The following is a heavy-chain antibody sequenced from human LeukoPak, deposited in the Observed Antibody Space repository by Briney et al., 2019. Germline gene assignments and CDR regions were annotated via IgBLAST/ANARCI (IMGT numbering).Heavy chain of an antibody. CDR2: IIPIFGTA. V-gene: IGHV1-69*13. D-gene: IGHD4-11*01. CDR3: ARDGRTTVSPRGYYYYYYYMDV. CDR1: GGTFSSYA. Sequence: ASVKVSCKASGGTFSSYAISWVRQAPGQGLEWMGRIIPIFGTANYAQKFQGRVTITADESTSTAYMELSSLRSEDTAVYYCARDGRTTVSPRGYYYYYYYMDVWGKGTTVTVSS. J-gene: IGHJ6*03.